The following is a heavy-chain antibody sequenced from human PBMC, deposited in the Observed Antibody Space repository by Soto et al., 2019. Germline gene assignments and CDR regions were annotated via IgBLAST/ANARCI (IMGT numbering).Heavy chain of an antibody. D-gene: IGHD3-10*01. J-gene: IGHJ6*02. V-gene: IGHV5-51*01. CDR1: GYSFTSYW. Sequence: GESLKISCKGSGYSFTSYWIGWVRQMPGKGLEWMGIIYPGDSDTRYSPSFQGQVTISADKSISTAYLQWSSLKASDTAMYYCARQGSVSMVRGYNYGMDVWSQGTTVTVSS. CDR3: ARQGSVSMVRGYNYGMDV. CDR2: IYPGDSDT.